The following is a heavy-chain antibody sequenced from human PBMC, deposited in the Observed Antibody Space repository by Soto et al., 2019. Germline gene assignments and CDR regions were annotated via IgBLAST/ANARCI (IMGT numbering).Heavy chain of an antibody. D-gene: IGHD3-16*01. CDR1: GFMFSANT. V-gene: IGHV3-21*06. CDR3: ATPYYFNH. Sequence: PGGSLRLSCAASGFMFSANTMNWVRQAPGKGLGWLSSISDDSSYIDYADSLRGRFTVSRDNARNSLYLQIDSLGVEDTAVYYCATPYYFNHWGPGTLVTVSS. CDR2: ISDDSSYI. J-gene: IGHJ1*01.